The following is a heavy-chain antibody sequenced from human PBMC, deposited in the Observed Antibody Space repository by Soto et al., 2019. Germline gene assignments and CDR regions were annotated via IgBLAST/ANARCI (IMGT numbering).Heavy chain of an antibody. Sequence: ASVKVSCKASGYTFTSYGISWVRQAPGQGLEWMGWISAYNGNTNYAQKLQGRVTMTTDTSTSTAYMELRSLRSDDTAVYYCARLYCSGGSCYLNWFDHWGQGTLVTVSS. V-gene: IGHV1-18*01. J-gene: IGHJ5*02. CDR1: GYTFTSYG. CDR3: ARLYCSGGSCYLNWFDH. D-gene: IGHD2-15*01. CDR2: ISAYNGNT.